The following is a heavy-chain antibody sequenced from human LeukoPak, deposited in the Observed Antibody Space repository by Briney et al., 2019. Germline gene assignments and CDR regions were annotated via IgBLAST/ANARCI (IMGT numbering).Heavy chain of an antibody. J-gene: IGHJ3*02. CDR2: IYYSGST. CDR3: ARLSSSSNDAFDI. CDR1: GGPISSSSYY. Sequence: SETLSLTCTVSGGPISSSSYYWGWIRQPPGKGLEWIGSIYYSGSTYYNPSLKSRVTISVATSKNQFSLKLSSVTAADTAVYYCARLSSSSNDAFDIWGQGTMVTVSS. V-gene: IGHV4-39*01. D-gene: IGHD6-13*01.